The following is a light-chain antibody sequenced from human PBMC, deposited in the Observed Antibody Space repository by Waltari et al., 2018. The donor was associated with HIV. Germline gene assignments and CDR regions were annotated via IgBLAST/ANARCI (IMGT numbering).Light chain of an antibody. Sequence: SYDLTQPSSLSVSAGQTARITCPGDALTRKYDGWFQQKPGQAPVSVIFKDSERPSGVPERFSGSSSGTTVTLTISGAQIEDEADYYCYSAADNNRGIFGGGTRLTVL. CDR2: KDS. CDR3: YSAADNNRGI. V-gene: IGLV3-27*01. CDR1: ALTRKY. J-gene: IGLJ2*01.